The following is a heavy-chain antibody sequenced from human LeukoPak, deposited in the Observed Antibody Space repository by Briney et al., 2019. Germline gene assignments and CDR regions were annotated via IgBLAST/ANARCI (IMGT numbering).Heavy chain of an antibody. J-gene: IGHJ4*02. CDR2: INPNRGDT. CDR1: GSSFTGYY. Sequence: ASVKVSCKASGSSFTGYYLHWVRLAPGQGPEWMGWINPNRGDTRYAQKFQGRVTMTRDTSISTAYMELSRLRSDDTAVYYCARSDSDDYGDYFDYWGQGTLVTVSS. V-gene: IGHV1-2*02. D-gene: IGHD4-17*01. CDR3: ARSDSDDYGDYFDY.